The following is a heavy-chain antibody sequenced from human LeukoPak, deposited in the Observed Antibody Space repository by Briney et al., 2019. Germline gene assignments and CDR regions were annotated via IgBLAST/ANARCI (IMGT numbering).Heavy chain of an antibody. J-gene: IGHJ4*02. D-gene: IGHD6-19*01. Sequence: PGGSLRLSCAASGFSFSTYVMHWVCQAPGKGLEWVAVTAHDESQKYYADSVNGRFTISRDNSKNALYLQMNSLRAEDTAVYYCAKDFGDYSGWFFDYWGQGTLVTVSS. CDR3: AKDFGDYSGWFFDY. CDR2: TAHDESQK. V-gene: IGHV3-30*18. CDR1: GFSFSTYV.